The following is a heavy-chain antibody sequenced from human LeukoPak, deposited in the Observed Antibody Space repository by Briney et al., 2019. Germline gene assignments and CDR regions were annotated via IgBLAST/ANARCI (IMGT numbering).Heavy chain of an antibody. CDR3: AKVVAGNIDYYFDY. D-gene: IGHD3-16*02. CDR1: GFSFSGHW. J-gene: IGHJ4*02. CDR2: ISPTGSTT. Sequence: HPGVSLRLSCTASGFSFSGHWMHWARQLPGKGLVWVSRISPTGSTTSYADSVKGRFTISRDNSKNTVYLQMRNLRVEHTAVYYCAKVVAGNIDYYFDYWGQGILVAVSS. V-gene: IGHV3-74*01.